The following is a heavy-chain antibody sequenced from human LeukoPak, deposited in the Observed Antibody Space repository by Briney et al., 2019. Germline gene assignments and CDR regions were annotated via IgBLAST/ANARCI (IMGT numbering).Heavy chain of an antibody. V-gene: IGHV3-53*01. J-gene: IGHJ3*02. Sequence: QTGGSLRLSCAASGFTVSSNYMTWVRQAPGKGLEWVSIIYSGGTTYYADSVKGRFTISRDNSKNTLYLQVKSLRAEDTAVYYCARLVRDAFDIWGQGTMVTVSS. CDR3: ARLVRDAFDI. CDR1: GFTVSSNY. CDR2: IYSGGTT.